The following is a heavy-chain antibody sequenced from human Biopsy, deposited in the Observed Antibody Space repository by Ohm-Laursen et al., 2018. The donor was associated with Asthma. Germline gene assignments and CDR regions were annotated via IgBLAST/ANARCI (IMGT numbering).Heavy chain of an antibody. CDR1: GGTLNNYA. CDR2: ISPIFGAI. D-gene: IGHD3-16*02. Sequence: SSVKVSCKASGGTLNNYAINWVRQAPGQGLEWMGGISPIFGAIRYAQNFQGRVTITADVFTNTVHMELSSLRSEDTAVLYCAKARCYYSYCDMEVWGQGTPVTVSS. J-gene: IGHJ6*02. CDR3: AKARCYYSYCDMEV. V-gene: IGHV1-69*01.